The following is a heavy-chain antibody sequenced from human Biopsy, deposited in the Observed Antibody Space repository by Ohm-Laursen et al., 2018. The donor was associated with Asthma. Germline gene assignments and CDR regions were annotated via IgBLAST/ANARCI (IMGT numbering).Heavy chain of an antibody. V-gene: IGHV3-7*01. D-gene: IGHD3-3*02. CDR1: GFTFGDYW. CDR2: IKHDGSEN. CDR3: ARTFHFWSPYHAEHYQL. J-gene: IGHJ1*01. Sequence: SLRLSCAASGFTFGDYWMSWVRQVPGRGLEWVANIKHDGSENNHVDSLKGRFTISRDNAKNSLYLQMDGLRAEDTAVYYCARTFHFWSPYHAEHYQLWGQGTLVTVSS.